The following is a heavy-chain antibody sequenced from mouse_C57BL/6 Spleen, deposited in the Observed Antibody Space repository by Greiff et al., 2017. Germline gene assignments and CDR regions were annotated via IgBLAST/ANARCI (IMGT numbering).Heavy chain of an antibody. J-gene: IGHJ2*01. CDR3: ARSNPYDYDEGGYFDD. V-gene: IGHV2-2*01. D-gene: IGHD2-4*01. CDR2: IWSGGST. CDR1: GFSLPSYG. Sequence: QVQLKESGPGLVQPSQRLSITCTVSGFSLPSYGVHWVRQSPGTGLELLGVIWSGGSTDFNAAFISRLSISKYNSQSQVFCKMNSLQAVDTAIYYCARSNPYDYDEGGYFDDWGQGTTLTVSS.